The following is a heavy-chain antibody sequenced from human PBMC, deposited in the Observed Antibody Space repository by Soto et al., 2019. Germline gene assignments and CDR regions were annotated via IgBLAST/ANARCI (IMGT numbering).Heavy chain of an antibody. D-gene: IGHD6-19*01. Sequence: GGSLRLSCAASGFTFDDYAMHWVRQAPGKGLEWVSGISWNSGSIGYADSVKGRFTISRDNAKNSLYLQMNSLRAEDTSLYYCAKDSEGAGGPNSYYDGMDVWGQGTLVTVSS. V-gene: IGHV3-9*01. CDR2: ISWNSGSI. CDR1: GFTFDDYA. J-gene: IGHJ6*02. CDR3: AKDSEGAGGPNSYYDGMDV.